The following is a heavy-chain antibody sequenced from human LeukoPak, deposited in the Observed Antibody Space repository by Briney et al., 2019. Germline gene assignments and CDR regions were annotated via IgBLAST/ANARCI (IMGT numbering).Heavy chain of an antibody. CDR2: IYRGGTT. CDR3: AGVKTGTTTLGAFDI. D-gene: IGHD1-1*01. CDR1: GFHVSSSY. V-gene: IGHV3-53*01. Sequence: PGGSLRLSCAASGFHVSSSYIDWVRQAPGKGLEWVSLIYRGGTTYYADSVKGRFTISRDISMNTLYLQMNSLRPEDTAVYYCAGVKTGTTTLGAFDIWGQGTMVTVSS. J-gene: IGHJ3*02.